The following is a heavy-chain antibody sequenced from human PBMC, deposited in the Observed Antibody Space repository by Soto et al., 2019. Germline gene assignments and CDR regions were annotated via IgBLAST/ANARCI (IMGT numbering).Heavy chain of an antibody. CDR2: MKEGGSET. V-gene: IGHV3-7*01. J-gene: IGHJ3*02. Sequence: EVQLVESGGGLVQPGGSLRLSCTASGFTFSNYWMTWVRQAPGKGLEWVANMKEGGSETYNVDSVKGRFTISRDSAKNSVYLQLNSLRAEDTAVYYCARDINYFASETFYDAFDIWGQGTMVTVSS. CDR3: ARDINYFASETFYDAFDI. CDR1: GFTFSNYW. D-gene: IGHD3-10*01.